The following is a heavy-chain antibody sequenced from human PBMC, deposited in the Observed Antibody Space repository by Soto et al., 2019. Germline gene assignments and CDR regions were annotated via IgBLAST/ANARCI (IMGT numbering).Heavy chain of an antibody. J-gene: IGHJ4*02. V-gene: IGHV2-5*02. CDR2: IYWDDDK. CDR1: GFSLTTSGVG. Sequence: QITLNESGPPLVNPTQTLTLTCTFSGFSLTTSGVGVGWIRQSPGKAPEWLAPIYWDDDKRYSPSLKSRLTITKDTSKNQVVLTMANLDTADTATYYCAHRVLRTVFGLVTTTAIYFDFWGQGTPVAVSS. D-gene: IGHD3-3*01. CDR3: AHRVLRTVFGLVTTTAIYFDF.